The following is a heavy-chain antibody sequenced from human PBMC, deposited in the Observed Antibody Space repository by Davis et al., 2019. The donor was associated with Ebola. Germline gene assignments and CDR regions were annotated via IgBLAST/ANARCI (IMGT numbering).Heavy chain of an antibody. CDR3: ARATMIVVVEFDY. CDR1: GGSISSGDYY. D-gene: IGHD3-22*01. V-gene: IGHV4-30-4*01. CDR2: IYYSGST. J-gene: IGHJ4*02. Sequence: PSETLSLTCTVSGGSISSGDYYWSWIRQPPGKGLEWIGYIYYSGSTYYNPSLKSRVTISVDTSKNQFSLKLSSVTAADTAVYYCARATMIVVVEFDYWGQGTLVTVSS.